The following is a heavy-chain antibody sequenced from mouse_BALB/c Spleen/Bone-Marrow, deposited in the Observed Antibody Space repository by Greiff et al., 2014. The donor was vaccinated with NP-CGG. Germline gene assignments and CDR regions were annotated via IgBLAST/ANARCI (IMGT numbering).Heavy chain of an antibody. Sequence: VQLKQSGPELVKPGASVKIYCKASGYTFTDYNMHWVKQNHGKSLEWIGYIYPYSGDTGYNQKFKSKATLTVDNSSSTAYMELRSLASEDSAVYYCARRWDYRYWFAYWGQGTLVTVSA. D-gene: IGHD2-14*01. V-gene: IGHV1S29*02. J-gene: IGHJ3*01. CDR2: IYPYSGDT. CDR3: ARRWDYRYWFAY. CDR1: GYTFTDYN.